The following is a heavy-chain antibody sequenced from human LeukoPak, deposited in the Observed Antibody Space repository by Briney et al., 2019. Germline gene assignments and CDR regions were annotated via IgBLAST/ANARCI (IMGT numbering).Heavy chain of an antibody. CDR2: INHSAST. CDR3: ARHEKLGQFDY. CDR1: GGSFSGYY. Sequence: SETLSLTCAIYGGSFSGYYWSWIRQPPGKGLEWIGEINHSASTNYNPSLKSRVTISVDTSKNQFSLKLSSVTAADTAVYYCARHEKLGQFDYWGQGTLVTVSS. D-gene: IGHD3-10*01. V-gene: IGHV4-34*01. J-gene: IGHJ4*02.